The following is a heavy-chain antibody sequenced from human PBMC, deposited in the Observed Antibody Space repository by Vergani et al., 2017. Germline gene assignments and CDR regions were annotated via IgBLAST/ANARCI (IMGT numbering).Heavy chain of an antibody. V-gene: IGHV4-34*01. Sequence: QVQLQQWGAGLLKPSETLSLTCAVYGGSFSGYYWSWIRQPPGKGLEWIGEINHRGSTNYNPSLKSRVTISVDTSKNQFSLKLSSVTAADTPVYYCALRGYRSSFYYYYYYMNVWGKGTTVTVSS. CDR2: INHRGST. CDR3: ALRGYRSSFYYYYYYMNV. CDR1: GGSFSGYY. D-gene: IGHD6-13*01. J-gene: IGHJ6*03.